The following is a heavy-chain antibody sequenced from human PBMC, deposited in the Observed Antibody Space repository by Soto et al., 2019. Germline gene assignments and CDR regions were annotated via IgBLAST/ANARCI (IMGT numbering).Heavy chain of an antibody. D-gene: IGHD5-12*01. Sequence: SVKVSCKASGGTFSSYAISWVRQAPGQGLEWMGGIIPIFGTANYAQKFQGRVTITADKSTSTAYMELSSLRSEDTAVYYCARDDGEMATTFDYWGQGTLVTVPQ. J-gene: IGHJ4*02. CDR2: IIPIFGTA. CDR1: GGTFSSYA. CDR3: ARDDGEMATTFDY. V-gene: IGHV1-69*06.